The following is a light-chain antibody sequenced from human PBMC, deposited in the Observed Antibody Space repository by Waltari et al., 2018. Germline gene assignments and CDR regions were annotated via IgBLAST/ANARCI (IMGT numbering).Light chain of an antibody. CDR2: EVT. CDR3: CSYAGSTTFVV. J-gene: IGLJ2*01. Sequence: QSALTQPASVSGSPGQALTISCTGSSRSVGTSNLVPWYQQYPGKAPKLMIYEVTKRPSGVSNRFSGSKSGNTASLTISGLQAEDEADYYCCSYAGSTTFVVFGGGTNLAVL. CDR1: SRSVGTSNL. V-gene: IGLV2-23*02.